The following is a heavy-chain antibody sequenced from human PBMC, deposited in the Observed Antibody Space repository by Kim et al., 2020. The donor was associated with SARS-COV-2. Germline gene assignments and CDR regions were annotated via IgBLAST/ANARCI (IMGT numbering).Heavy chain of an antibody. V-gene: IGHV4-30-2*04. CDR3: ARDTPVEYYFDY. Sequence: YYNPSLKSRVTISVDTANDQFSLMLGSVTAADTAVYYGARDTPVEYYFDYWGQGTLVTFSS. J-gene: IGHJ4*02.